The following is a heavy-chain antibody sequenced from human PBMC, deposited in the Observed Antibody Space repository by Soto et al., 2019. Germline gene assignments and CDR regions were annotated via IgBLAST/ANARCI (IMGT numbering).Heavy chain of an antibody. V-gene: IGHV3-9*01. D-gene: IGHD2-15*01. CDR3: TKGGVDVSFKYNWFDS. J-gene: IGHJ5*01. Sequence: EVHLVESGGDLVQPGRSLRLSCVASGFTFDDFAMHWVRQGPGKGLEWVSGISWNSGNIGYADSVKGRFTTSRDNAKKALYLQMNSLRAADTALYFCTKGGVDVSFKYNWFDSWGQGTLVTVSS. CDR1: GFTFDDFA. CDR2: ISWNSGNI.